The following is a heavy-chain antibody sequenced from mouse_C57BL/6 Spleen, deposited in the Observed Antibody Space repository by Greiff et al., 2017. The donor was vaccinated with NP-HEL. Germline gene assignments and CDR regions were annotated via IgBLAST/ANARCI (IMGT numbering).Heavy chain of an antibody. V-gene: IGHV1-80*01. D-gene: IGHD4-1*01. CDR3: ARNWESYYFDY. J-gene: IGHJ2*01. CDR2: IYPGDGDT. CDR1: GYAFSSYW. Sequence: VQLQQSGAELVKPGASVKISCKASGYAFSSYWMNWVKQRPGKGLEWIGQIYPGDGDTNYNGKFKGKATLTADKSSSTAYMQLSSLTSEYSAVYFCARNWESYYFDYWGQGTTLTVSS.